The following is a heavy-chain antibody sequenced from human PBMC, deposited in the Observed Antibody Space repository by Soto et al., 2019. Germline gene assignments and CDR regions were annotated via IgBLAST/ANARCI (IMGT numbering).Heavy chain of an antibody. J-gene: IGHJ4*02. V-gene: IGHV1-18*01. CDR3: ARGLAFYYDSSGYYSTVPFDY. D-gene: IGHD3-22*01. CDR2: ISAYNGNT. Sequence: ASVKVSCKTSGYTSTNYGINWVRQAPGQGLEWMGWISAYNGNTNYAQKLQGRVTMTTDTSTSTAYMELRSLRSDDTAVYYCARGLAFYYDSSGYYSTVPFDYWGQGTLVTVSS. CDR1: GYTSTNYG.